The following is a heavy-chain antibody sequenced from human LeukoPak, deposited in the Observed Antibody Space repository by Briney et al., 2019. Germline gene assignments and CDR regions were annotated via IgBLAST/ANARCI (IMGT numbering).Heavy chain of an antibody. CDR1: GVSFSGYY. CDR3: ARGFKYSSGWTYYYYYGMDV. CDR2: INHSGST. V-gene: IGHV4-34*01. J-gene: IGHJ6*02. D-gene: IGHD6-19*01. Sequence: PSETLSLTCAVYGVSFSGYYWSWIRQPPGEGLEWIGEINHSGSTNYNPSLKSRVTISVDTSKNQFSLKLSSVTAADTAVYYCARGFKYSSGWTYYYYYGMDVWGQGTTVTVSS.